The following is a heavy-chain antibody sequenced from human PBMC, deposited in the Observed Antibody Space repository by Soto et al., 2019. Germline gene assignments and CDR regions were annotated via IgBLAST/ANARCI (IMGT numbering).Heavy chain of an antibody. Sequence: QVQLQQSGAGLLKPSETLSLNCTVSGGSFRGYYWGWVRQPPGKGLEWIGEINHSGSSNYHPSLKSRVTISLATSKNQFSLTVNSVTSADTAVYYCARGEITLLGGMDVWGQGTTVTVSS. D-gene: IGHD3-10*01. CDR3: ARGEITLLGGMDV. V-gene: IGHV4-34*02. J-gene: IGHJ6*02. CDR1: GGSFRGYY. CDR2: INHSGSS.